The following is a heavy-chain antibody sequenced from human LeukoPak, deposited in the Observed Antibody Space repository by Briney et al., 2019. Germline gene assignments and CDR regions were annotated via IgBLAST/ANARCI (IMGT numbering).Heavy chain of an antibody. V-gene: IGHV3-23*01. D-gene: IGHD1-1*01. CDR2: ISGTGGST. Sequence: GGSLKLSCAASGFTFSSYAMNWVRQAPGKGLEWVSAISGTGGSTYYADSVKGRFTISRDNSKNTLYLQMNSLRAEDTAVYFCAKSRSGSANWALQIFDNWGQGTLVTVSS. CDR3: AKSRSGSANWALQIFDN. CDR1: GFTFSSYA. J-gene: IGHJ4*02.